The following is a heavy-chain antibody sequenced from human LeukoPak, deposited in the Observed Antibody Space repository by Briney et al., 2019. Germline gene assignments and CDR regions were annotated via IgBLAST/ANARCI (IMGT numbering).Heavy chain of an antibody. D-gene: IGHD3-10*01. Sequence: GSLRLSCAASGFSFSNARMNWVRQPPGKGLEWIGEVSHRGDTNYNPSLKSRVTISIDKSKNQFSLRLTSVTAADTAVYYCTRGGLTFGGNWGQGILVAVSS. V-gene: IGHV4/OR15-8*02. CDR2: VSHRGDT. CDR3: TRGGLTFGGN. J-gene: IGHJ4*02. CDR1: GFSFSNAR.